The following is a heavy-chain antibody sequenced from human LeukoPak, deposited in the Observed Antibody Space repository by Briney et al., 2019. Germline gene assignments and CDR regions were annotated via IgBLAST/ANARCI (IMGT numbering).Heavy chain of an antibody. CDR1: GGSFIGYY. V-gene: IGHV4-34*01. D-gene: IGHD3-16*02. CDR2: INHSGST. Sequence: SETLSLTCAVYGGSFIGYYWSWIRQPPGKGLEWIGEINHSGSTNYNPSLKSRVTISVDTSKNQFSLKLSSVTAADPAVYYCARGRGKSLAQHWGQGTLVTVSS. J-gene: IGHJ1*01. CDR3: ARGRGKSLAQH.